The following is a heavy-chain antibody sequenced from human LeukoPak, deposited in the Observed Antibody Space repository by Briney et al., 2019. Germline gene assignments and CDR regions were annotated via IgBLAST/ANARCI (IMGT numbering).Heavy chain of an antibody. CDR3: ARDRGYAFDF. CDR1: GFIFTVYS. V-gene: IGHV3-48*02. D-gene: IGHD3-10*01. J-gene: IGHJ3*01. Sequence: GGSLRLSCVASGFIFTVYSINWVRQAPGKGLEWVSYVGTSIGAISYADSVKGRFIISRDNAQKSLYLQMNSLRDEDTAVYYCARDRGYAFDFWGQGTMVTVSS. CDR2: VGTSIGAI.